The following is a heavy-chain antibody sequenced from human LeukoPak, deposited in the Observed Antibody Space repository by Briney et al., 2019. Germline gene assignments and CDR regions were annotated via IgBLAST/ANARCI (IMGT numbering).Heavy chain of an antibody. J-gene: IGHJ4*02. Sequence: GGSLGLSCAASGFTFSSYSVNWVRQAPGKGLEWVSSISSSSSYIYYADSVKGRFTISRDNAKNSLYLQMNSLRAEDTAVYYCARDSGVYFDYWGQGTLVTVSS. D-gene: IGHD2-8*01. V-gene: IGHV3-21*01. CDR3: ARDSGVYFDY. CDR1: GFTFSSYS. CDR2: ISSSSSYI.